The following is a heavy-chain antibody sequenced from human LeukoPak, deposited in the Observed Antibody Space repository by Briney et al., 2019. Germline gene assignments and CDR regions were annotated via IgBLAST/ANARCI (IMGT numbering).Heavy chain of an antibody. V-gene: IGHV4-34*01. J-gene: IGHJ4*02. Sequence: SETLSLTCAVYGGSFSGYYWSWIRQPPGKGLEWIGEINHSGSTDYNPSLKSRVTISVDTSKNQFSLKLSSVTAADTAVYYCGSSSGGGMDYRGQGTLVTVSS. CDR3: GSSSGGGMDY. D-gene: IGHD6-6*01. CDR2: INHSGST. CDR1: GGSFSGYY.